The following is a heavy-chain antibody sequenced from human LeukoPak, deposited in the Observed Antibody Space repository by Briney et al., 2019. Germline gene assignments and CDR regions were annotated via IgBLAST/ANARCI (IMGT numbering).Heavy chain of an antibody. V-gene: IGHV1-18*01. D-gene: IGHD2-2*01. J-gene: IGHJ5*02. CDR3: ARDGRYCSSTSCRRWWFDP. Sequence: ASVKVSCKASGYTFTSYGISWVRQAPGQGLEWMGWISAYNGNTNYAQKLQGRVTMTTDTSTSTAYMELRSLRSDDTAVCYCARDGRYCSSTSCRRWWFDPWGQGTLVTVSS. CDR2: ISAYNGNT. CDR1: GYTFTSYG.